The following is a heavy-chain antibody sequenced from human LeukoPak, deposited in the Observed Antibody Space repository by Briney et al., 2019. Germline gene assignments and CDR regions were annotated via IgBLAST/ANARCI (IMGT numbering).Heavy chain of an antibody. D-gene: IGHD3-22*01. CDR2: ISRSSSYI. V-gene: IGHV3-21*01. Sequence: GGSLRLPCAASGFTFSSYTMNWVRQAPGRGLEWVSSISRSSSYIYYGDSVKGRFTISRDNAKNSLYLQMNSLRAEDTAVYYCARVAYYDSSGYYPVPFDYWGQGTLATVSS. J-gene: IGHJ4*02. CDR3: ARVAYYDSSGYYPVPFDY. CDR1: GFTFSSYT.